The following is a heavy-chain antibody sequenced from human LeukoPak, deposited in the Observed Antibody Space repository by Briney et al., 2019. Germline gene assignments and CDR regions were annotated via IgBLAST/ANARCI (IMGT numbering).Heavy chain of an antibody. CDR1: GFTFSSYG. D-gene: IGHD3-3*01. CDR2: IWYDGSNK. V-gene: IGHV3-33*06. J-gene: IGHJ4*02. CDR3: AKGPPYYDFWSGYPPFGY. Sequence: PGRSLRLSCAASGFTFSSYGMHWVRQAPGKGLEWVAVIWYDGSNKYYADSVKGRFTISRDNSKNTLYLQMNSLRAEDTAVYYCAKGPPYYDFWSGYPPFGYWGKGTLVTVSS.